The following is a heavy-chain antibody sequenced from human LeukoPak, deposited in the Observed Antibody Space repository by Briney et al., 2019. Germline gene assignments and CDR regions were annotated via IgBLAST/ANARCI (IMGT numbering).Heavy chain of an antibody. J-gene: IGHJ6*03. CDR1: GGPISSSSYY. D-gene: IGHD4-23*01. CDR2: IYYSGST. CDR3: ARLHYGGNYGYYYYYMDV. Sequence: SETLSLTCTVSGGPISSSSYYWGWIRQPPGKGLEWIGSIYYSGSTYYNPSLKSRVTISVDTSKNQFSLKLSSVTAADTAVYYCARLHYGGNYGYYYYYMDVWGKGTTVTISS. V-gene: IGHV4-39*01.